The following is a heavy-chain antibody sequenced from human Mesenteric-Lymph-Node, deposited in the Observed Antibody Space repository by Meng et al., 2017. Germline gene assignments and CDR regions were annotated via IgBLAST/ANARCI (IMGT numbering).Heavy chain of an antibody. CDR1: GFIFNDYY. Sequence: GESLKISCAGSGFIFNDYYMDWVRQAPGKGLEWVGRTTDKPNSHSKDYAASVKGRFTISRDDSKSIAYLQMNSLKTEDTAVYYCTKSSGRQRYYWGQGTLVTVSS. CDR2: TTDKPNSHSK. V-gene: IGHV3-72*01. D-gene: IGHD6-19*01. CDR3: TKSSGRQRYY. J-gene: IGHJ4*02.